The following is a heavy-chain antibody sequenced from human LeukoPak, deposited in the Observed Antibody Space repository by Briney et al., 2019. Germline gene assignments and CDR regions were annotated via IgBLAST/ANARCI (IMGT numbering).Heavy chain of an antibody. D-gene: IGHD3-16*01. Sequence: PSETLSLTCTVSGGSISSGSYYWSWIRQPAGKGLEWIGRIYTSGSTNYNPSLKSRVTISVDTSTNQFSLKLSSVTAAHTAVYYCARDGGPYYYYYMDVWGKGTTVTVSS. CDR3: ARDGGPYYYYYMDV. CDR2: IYTSGST. J-gene: IGHJ6*03. CDR1: GGSISSGSYY. V-gene: IGHV4-61*02.